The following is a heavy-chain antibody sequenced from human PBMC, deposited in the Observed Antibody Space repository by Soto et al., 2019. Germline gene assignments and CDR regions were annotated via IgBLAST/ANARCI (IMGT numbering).Heavy chain of an antibody. CDR1: GYSFTTYD. Sequence: ASVKVSCKASGYSFTTYDISWLRQAPGQGLEWMGRISPYNGNTKYAQNFQDRVTMTADTSSSTAYMELRGLRDEDTAVYYCARGRSRGIAVAGRGSWGQGTLVTVSS. CDR3: ARGRSRGIAVAGRGS. D-gene: IGHD6-19*01. V-gene: IGHV1-18*04. CDR2: ISPYNGNT. J-gene: IGHJ4*02.